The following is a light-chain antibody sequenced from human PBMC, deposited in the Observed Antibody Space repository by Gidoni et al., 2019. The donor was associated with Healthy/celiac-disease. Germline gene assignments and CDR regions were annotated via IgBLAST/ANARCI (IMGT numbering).Light chain of an antibody. Sequence: IQMTQSPSSLSASVGDRATITCRASQSISSYLNWYQQKPGKAPKLLIYAASSLQSGVPSRFSGSGSGTDFTLTISRLQPEDFATYYCKQGYSTPYTFGQGTKLEIK. CDR1: QSISSY. J-gene: IGKJ2*01. CDR2: AAS. CDR3: KQGYSTPYT. V-gene: IGKV1-39*01.